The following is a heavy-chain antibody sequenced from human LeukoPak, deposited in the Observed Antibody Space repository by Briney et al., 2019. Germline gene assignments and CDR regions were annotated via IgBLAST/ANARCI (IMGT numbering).Heavy chain of an antibody. CDR1: GFTVSSNY. Sequence: GGSLRLSCAVSGFTVSSNYMSWVRQAPGKGLEWVSVLYSGGNTYYADSVKGRFTISRDNSKNTLYLQMNSLRAEDTAVYYCAKDHWFGSTGIAVDPLDYWGQGTLVTVSS. V-gene: IGHV3-53*01. J-gene: IGHJ4*02. D-gene: IGHD6-19*01. CDR3: AKDHWFGSTGIAVDPLDY. CDR2: LYSGGNT.